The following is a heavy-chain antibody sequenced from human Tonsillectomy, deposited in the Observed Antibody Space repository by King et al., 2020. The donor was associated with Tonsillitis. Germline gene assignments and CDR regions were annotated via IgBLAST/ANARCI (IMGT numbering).Heavy chain of an antibody. J-gene: IGHJ4*02. D-gene: IGHD2-15*01. V-gene: IGHV4-59*01. CDR1: NGSMSSYY. Sequence: MPLQESGPGLVKPSETLSLTCTVSNGSMSSYYWSWIRQPPGKGLEWIGYIYYTGNTNYNPSLKSRVTISLDTSKNQFSLKLNSVTAADTAVYYCAREYCSGSTCSYFDYWGQGTLVTVSS. CDR2: IYYTGNT. CDR3: AREYCSGSTCSYFDY.